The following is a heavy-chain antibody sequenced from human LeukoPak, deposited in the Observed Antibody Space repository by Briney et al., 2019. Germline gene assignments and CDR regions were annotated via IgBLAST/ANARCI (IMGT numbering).Heavy chain of an antibody. CDR3: AREEDSGSYYGSYAIDY. D-gene: IGHD1-26*01. CDR1: GGSISSGDYY. J-gene: IGHJ4*02. Sequence: SEILSLTCTVSGGSISSGDYYWSWIRQPPGKGLEWIGYIYYSGSTYYNPSLKSRVTISVDTSKNQFSLKLSSVTAADTAVYYCAREEDSGSYYGSYAIDYWGQGTLVTVSS. V-gene: IGHV4-30-4*01. CDR2: IYYSGST.